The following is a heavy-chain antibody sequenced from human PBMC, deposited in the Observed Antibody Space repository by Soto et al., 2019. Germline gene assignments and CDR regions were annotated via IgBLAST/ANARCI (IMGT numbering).Heavy chain of an antibody. V-gene: IGHV4-34*01. J-gene: IGHJ4*02. Sequence: SETLSLTCAVYGGSFSGYYCSWIRQPPGKGLEWIGEINHSGSTNYNPSLKSRVTISVDTSKNQFSLKLSSVAAADTAVYYCARGGPTMTTVTTWVYWGQGTLVTVSS. CDR3: ARGGPTMTTVTTWVY. CDR2: INHSGST. D-gene: IGHD4-17*01. CDR1: GGSFSGYY.